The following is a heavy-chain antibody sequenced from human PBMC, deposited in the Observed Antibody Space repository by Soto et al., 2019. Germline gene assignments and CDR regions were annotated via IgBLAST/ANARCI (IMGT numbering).Heavy chain of an antibody. J-gene: IGHJ6*02. D-gene: IGHD3-10*01. V-gene: IGHV3-30*18. Sequence: HVQQVESGGGVVQPGRSLRLSCAASGFTFSSYGMHWVRQAPGKGLEWVAVISYDGSNKYYADSVKGRFTISRDNSKNTLYLQMNSLRAEDTAVYYCAKDIGRPGGYYGMDVWGQGTTVTVSS. CDR1: GFTFSSYG. CDR2: ISYDGSNK. CDR3: AKDIGRPGGYYGMDV.